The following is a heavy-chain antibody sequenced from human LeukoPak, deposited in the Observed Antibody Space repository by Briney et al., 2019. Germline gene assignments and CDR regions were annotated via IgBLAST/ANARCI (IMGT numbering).Heavy chain of an antibody. Sequence: GSLRLSCVATGFTFSSYWMSWVRQAPGKGLQWVANIKLDGSEKYYVDSVKGRFTISRDKAKNSLYLQMNSLRAEDTAVYYCASEPGSHFDYWGQGTVVAVSS. J-gene: IGHJ4*02. CDR3: ASEPGSHFDY. CDR1: GFTFSSYW. D-gene: IGHD1-1*01. CDR2: IKLDGSEK. V-gene: IGHV3-7*01.